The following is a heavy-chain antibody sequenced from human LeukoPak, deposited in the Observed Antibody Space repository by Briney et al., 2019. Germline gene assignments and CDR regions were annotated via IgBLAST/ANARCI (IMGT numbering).Heavy chain of an antibody. CDR1: GFTFSSYS. Sequence: GGSLRLSCEASGFTFSSYSMNWVRQAPGKGLEWVAFIRYDGSNKYYADSVKGRFTISRDNSKNTLYLQMNSLRAEDTAVYYCAKKWELDYWGQGTLVTVSS. V-gene: IGHV3-30*02. J-gene: IGHJ4*02. CDR2: IRYDGSNK. CDR3: AKKWELDY. D-gene: IGHD1-26*01.